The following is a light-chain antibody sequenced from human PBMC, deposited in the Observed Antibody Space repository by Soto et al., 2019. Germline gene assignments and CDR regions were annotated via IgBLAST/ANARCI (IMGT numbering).Light chain of an antibody. J-gene: IGKJ4*01. CDR2: GAS. CDR3: QQANSFPVT. CDR1: QGIRSW. V-gene: IGKV1-12*01. Sequence: DIQMTQSPSFVSASVGDSVTITCRASQGIRSWLVWYQQKPGKAPQLLIHGASSLKSGVPSRFSGSGSGTDFTLTINSLQPEDFATYYCQQANSFPVTFGGGTKVEI.